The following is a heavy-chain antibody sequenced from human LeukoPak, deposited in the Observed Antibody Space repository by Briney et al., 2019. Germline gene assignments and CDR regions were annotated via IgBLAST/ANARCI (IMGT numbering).Heavy chain of an antibody. CDR2: ISGSGGST. CDR1: GFAFDDYA. J-gene: IGHJ6*02. D-gene: IGHD3-22*01. V-gene: IGHV3-23*01. Sequence: PGGFLRLSCAASGFAFDDYAMHWVRQAPGKGLEWVSAISGSGGSTYYADSVKGRFTISRDNSKNTLYLQMNSLRAEDTAVYYCAKDLAYYYDSSGYQAPRLSYYYYGMDVWGQGTTVTVSS. CDR3: AKDLAYYYDSSGYQAPRLSYYYYGMDV.